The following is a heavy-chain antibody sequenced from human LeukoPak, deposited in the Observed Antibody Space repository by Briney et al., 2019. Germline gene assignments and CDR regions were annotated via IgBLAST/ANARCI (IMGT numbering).Heavy chain of an antibody. CDR2: ISSSSSYI. D-gene: IGHD5-18*01. CDR1: GFTFSSYS. CDR3: ARDFGGRRGYSYGYSDY. J-gene: IGHJ4*02. V-gene: IGHV3-21*01. Sequence: PGRSLRLSCAASGFTFSSYSMNWVRQAPGKGLEWVSSISSSSSYIYYADSVKGRFTISRDNAKNSLYLQMNSLRAEDTAVYYCARDFGGRRGYSYGYSDYWGQGTLVTVSS.